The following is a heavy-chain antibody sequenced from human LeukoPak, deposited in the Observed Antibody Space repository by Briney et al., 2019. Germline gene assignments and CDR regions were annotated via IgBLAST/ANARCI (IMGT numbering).Heavy chain of an antibody. CDR2: ISSSSSYI. D-gene: IGHD6-19*01. J-gene: IGHJ4*02. V-gene: IGHV3-21*01. CDR1: GFTFSSYS. CDR3: ARDAPRATSGWTPFDY. Sequence: GGSLRLSCAASGFTFSSYSMNWVRQAPGKGLEWVSSISSSSSYIYYADSVKGRFTISRDNAKNSLYLQMNSLRAEDTAVYYCARDAPRATSGWTPFDYWGQGTLVTVSS.